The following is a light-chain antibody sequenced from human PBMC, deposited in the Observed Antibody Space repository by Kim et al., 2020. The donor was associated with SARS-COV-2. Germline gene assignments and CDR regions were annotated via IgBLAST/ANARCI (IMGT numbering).Light chain of an antibody. J-gene: IGLJ2*01. V-gene: IGLV2-14*03. Sequence: GQSITIPCPGTTSDVGGYNYVSWYQQQPGKAPKLMIYDVNNRPSVVSNRFSGSKSGNTASLTISGLQADDEADYYCSSYTSSSTLVFGGGTQLTVL. CDR1: TSDVGGYNY. CDR2: DVN. CDR3: SSYTSSSTLV.